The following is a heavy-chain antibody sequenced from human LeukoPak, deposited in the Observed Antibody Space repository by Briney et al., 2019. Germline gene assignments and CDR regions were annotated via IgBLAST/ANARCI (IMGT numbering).Heavy chain of an antibody. D-gene: IGHD1-14*01. V-gene: IGHV3-53*01. J-gene: IGHJ4*02. CDR1: GFTFSSFA. CDR2: LYSDGNT. CDR3: ARGVEPLAANTLAY. Sequence: GGSLRLSCAASGFTFSSFAMTWVRQAPGKGLEWVSVLYSDGNTKYADSVQGRFTVSRDNSKNTLYLEMNSLSPDDTAVYYCARGVEPLAANTLAYWGQGTLVTVSS.